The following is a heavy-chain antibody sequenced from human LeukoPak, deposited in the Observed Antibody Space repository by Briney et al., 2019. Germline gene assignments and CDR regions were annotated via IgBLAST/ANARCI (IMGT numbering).Heavy chain of an antibody. J-gene: IGHJ4*02. Sequence: SETLSLTCTVSGGSISGSSYYWGWIRQPPGKGLEWIGSIYYSGSTYYNPSLKSRVTISVDTSKNQFSLKLSSVTAADTAVYYCAREHGSGSYFWGQGTLVTVSS. CDR3: AREHGSGSYF. V-gene: IGHV4-39*02. D-gene: IGHD3-10*01. CDR2: IYYSGST. CDR1: GGSISGSSYY.